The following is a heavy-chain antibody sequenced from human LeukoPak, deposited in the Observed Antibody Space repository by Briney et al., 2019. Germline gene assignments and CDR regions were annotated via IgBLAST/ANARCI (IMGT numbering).Heavy chain of an antibody. Sequence: PGGSLRLSCAASGFTFSSNYMSWVRQAPGKGLEWVSVIYSGGSTYYADSVKGRFTISRDNSKNTLYLQMTSLRAEDTAVYYCARDFPPSGGSDVGFDYWGQGTLVTVSS. D-gene: IGHD1-26*01. J-gene: IGHJ4*02. V-gene: IGHV3-53*01. CDR1: GFTFSSNY. CDR3: ARDFPPSGGSDVGFDY. CDR2: IYSGGST.